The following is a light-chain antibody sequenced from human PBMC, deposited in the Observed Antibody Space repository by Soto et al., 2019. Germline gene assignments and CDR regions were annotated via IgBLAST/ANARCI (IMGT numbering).Light chain of an antibody. V-gene: IGLV2-8*01. CDR2: DVS. CDR1: SSDVGAYNY. Sequence: QSALTQPPSASGSPGQSLTISCSGTSSDVGAYNYVSWYQQHPGKAPKLIISDVSQRPSGVPDRFSGSRSGNTSSLTVSGLQAEYEAEYYCTSYAGGDNWVFGGGTKGTV. J-gene: IGLJ3*02. CDR3: TSYAGGDNWV.